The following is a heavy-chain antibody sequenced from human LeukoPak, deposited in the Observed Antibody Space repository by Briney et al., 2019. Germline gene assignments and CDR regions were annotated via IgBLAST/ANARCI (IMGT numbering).Heavy chain of an antibody. CDR2: IRYDGSNK. Sequence: PGGSLRLSCAASGFTFSSYGMHWVRQAPGPGLEWVAFIRYDGSNKYYADSVKGRFTISRDNSKNTLYLQMNSLRAEDTAVYYCAKDASKTYYYDSSGYSTFDNCGQGTLVTVSS. CDR1: GFTFSSYG. CDR3: AKDASKTYYYDSSGYSTFDN. D-gene: IGHD3-22*01. J-gene: IGHJ4*02. V-gene: IGHV3-30*02.